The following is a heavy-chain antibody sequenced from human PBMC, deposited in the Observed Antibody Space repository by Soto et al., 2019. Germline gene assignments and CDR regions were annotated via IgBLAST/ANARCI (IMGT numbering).Heavy chain of an antibody. D-gene: IGHD3-3*01. V-gene: IGHV3-23*01. CDR2: ISGSGGST. J-gene: IGHJ6*03. Sequence: GGSLRLSCAASGFTFSSYAMSWVRQAPGKGLEWVSAISGSGGSTYYADSVKGRFTISRDNSKNTLYLQMNSLRAEDTAVYYCAKDGTYYDFWSGYYYYYYYMDVWGKGTTVTVSS. CDR3: AKDGTYYDFWSGYYYYYYYMDV. CDR1: GFTFSSYA.